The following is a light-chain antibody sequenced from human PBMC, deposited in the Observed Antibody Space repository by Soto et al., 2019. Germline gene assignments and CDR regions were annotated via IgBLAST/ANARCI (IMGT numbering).Light chain of an antibody. CDR2: AAS. CDR3: QQSYSTPRT. V-gene: IGKV1-39*01. CDR1: QSISSY. J-gene: IGKJ1*01. Sequence: DIQMTQSPSSLSASVGDRVTITCRASQSISSYLNWYQQKXXXAPKLLIYAASSLQSGVPSRFSGSGSGTDFTLTISSLQPEDFATYYCQQSYSTPRTFGQGTKVEIK.